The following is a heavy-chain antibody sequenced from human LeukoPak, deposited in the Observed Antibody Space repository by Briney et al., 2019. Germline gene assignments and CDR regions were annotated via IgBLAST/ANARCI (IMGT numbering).Heavy chain of an antibody. Sequence: GGSLRLSRAASGFTFSIYEMNWVRHALGKGLEWVSYISSSGSPKYYTVSVRGRFTISRDNAKISLYLQMNSLRAEDTAVYYCARGGWFFNYWGQGTLVTVSS. V-gene: IGHV3-48*03. J-gene: IGHJ4*02. D-gene: IGHD6-19*01. CDR1: GFTFSIYE. CDR2: ISSSGSPK. CDR3: ARGGWFFNY.